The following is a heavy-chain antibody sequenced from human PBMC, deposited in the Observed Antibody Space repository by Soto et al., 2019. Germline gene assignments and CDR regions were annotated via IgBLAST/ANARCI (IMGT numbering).Heavy chain of an antibody. V-gene: IGHV2-5*02. CDR1: GFSLSTSGVG. CDR3: ASQGIGYCSGGSCSGFDY. Sequence: SRPTLGNPTQTLTLTCTFSGFSLSTSGVGVDWLRQPPGKALEWLALIYWDDDKRYSPSLKSRLTITRDTSRNQVVLTVTNMDPVDTATYYCASQGIGYCSGGSCSGFDYWGQGTLVTVSS. D-gene: IGHD2-15*01. J-gene: IGHJ4*02. CDR2: IYWDDDK.